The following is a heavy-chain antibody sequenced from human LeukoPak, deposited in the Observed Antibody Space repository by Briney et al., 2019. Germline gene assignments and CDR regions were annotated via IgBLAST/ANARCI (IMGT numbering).Heavy chain of an antibody. D-gene: IGHD2-8*01. J-gene: IGHJ4*02. CDR2: ISGGGVST. CDR3: AKWARYCTNGVCYYFDY. V-gene: IGHV3-23*01. CDR1: GFTFSSYG. Sequence: GGSLRLSCAASGFTFSSYGMSWVRQALGKGLEWVSVISGGGVSTYYADSVKGRFTISRDNSKNTLYLQMNSLRAEDTAVYYCAKWARYCTNGVCYYFDYWGQGTLVTVSS.